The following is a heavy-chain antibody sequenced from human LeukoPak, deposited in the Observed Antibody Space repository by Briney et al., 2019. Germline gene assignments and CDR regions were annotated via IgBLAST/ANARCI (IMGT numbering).Heavy chain of an antibody. CDR1: GFTFNSYA. Sequence: GGSLRLSCAASGFTFNSYAMYWVRQTPGKGLEWVSGIFGSGGSAHYADSVRGRFTISRDNSKNTVYLQLDSQRVEDTAVYYCGKTTVGYSSGRFPGWPVDYWGQGTLVTVSS. CDR3: GKTTVGYSSGRFPGWPVDY. CDR2: IFGSGGSA. J-gene: IGHJ4*02. D-gene: IGHD2-15*01. V-gene: IGHV3-23*01.